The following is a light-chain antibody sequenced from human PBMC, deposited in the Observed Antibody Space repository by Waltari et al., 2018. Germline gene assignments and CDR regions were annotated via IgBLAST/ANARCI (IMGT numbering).Light chain of an antibody. J-gene: IGLJ3*02. CDR3: CSYARSKVGL. CDR2: EVS. V-gene: IGLV2-23*02. CDR1: ISDVGSFNL. Sequence: QSALTQPASISGSPGQSITISCAGTISDVGSFNLVSRYHHHPGKAPKLIIFEVSQRPSGCFDRFSGSKSGNTASLTISGLQAEDEANYYCCSYARSKVGLCGGGTKLTVL.